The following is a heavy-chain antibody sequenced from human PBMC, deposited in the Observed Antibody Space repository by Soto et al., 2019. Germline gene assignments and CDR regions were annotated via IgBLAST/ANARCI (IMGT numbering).Heavy chain of an antibody. CDR3: ARDGSGCAVAGTVVTDRHDAFDI. J-gene: IGHJ3*02. D-gene: IGHD6-19*01. Sequence: SETLSLTCTVSGGSISSYYWSWIRQPPGKGLEWIGYIYYSGSTNYNPSLKSRVTISVDTSKNQFSLKLSSVTAADTAVYYCARDGSGCAVAGTVVTDRHDAFDIWGQGTMVTVSS. V-gene: IGHV4-59*12. CDR2: IYYSGST. CDR1: GGSISSYY.